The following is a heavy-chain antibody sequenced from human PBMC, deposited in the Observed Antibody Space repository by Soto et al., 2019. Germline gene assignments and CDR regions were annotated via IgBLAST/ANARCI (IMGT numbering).Heavy chain of an antibody. D-gene: IGHD3-22*01. V-gene: IGHV3-15*01. Sequence: EVQLVESGGGLVKPGGSVRLSCAASGFTFSNAWMSWVRQAPGKGLEWVGRIKSKSAGGTTEYDPPVKDRFTISRDDSKNTLYLQMNSLKIEDTAVYYCARGHRSSGKIFDSWGQGTLVTVSS. CDR2: IKSKSAGGTT. CDR1: GFTFSNAW. CDR3: ARGHRSSGKIFDS. J-gene: IGHJ4*02.